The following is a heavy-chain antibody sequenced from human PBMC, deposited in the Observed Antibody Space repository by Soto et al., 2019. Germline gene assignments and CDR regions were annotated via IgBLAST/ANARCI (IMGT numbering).Heavy chain of an antibody. J-gene: IGHJ4*02. CDR3: LRDQRHWNEFADQ. V-gene: IGHV3-64*02. CDR2: ISRSGDRT. D-gene: IGHD1-1*01. Sequence: EVQLVESGEGLVQPGGSLRLSCAASGFTFSSYNIHWIRQAPGKGLEFVSAISRSGDRTYYADSVKGRFTITRDNAKNTLFLQMNSLRADDTAVYYCLRDQRHWNEFADQWGQGTLVTVSS. CDR1: GFTFSSYN.